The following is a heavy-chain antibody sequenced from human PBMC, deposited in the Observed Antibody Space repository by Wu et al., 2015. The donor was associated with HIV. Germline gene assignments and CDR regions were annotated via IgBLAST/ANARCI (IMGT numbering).Heavy chain of an antibody. J-gene: IGHJ5*02. CDR1: RDTFKRFA. V-gene: IGHV1-69*11. CDR2: ITPALGST. D-gene: IGHD3-10*01. CDR3: AREVGAMLANWFDP. Sequence: QVQLVQSGTEIKKPGSSVKVSCKASRDTFKRFAITWVRQAPGQGLECVGKITPALGSTVYTQKFQDRVTITADESTSTSYMEVSGLTPEDTAVYYCAREVGAMLANWFDPWGQGTQVIVSS.